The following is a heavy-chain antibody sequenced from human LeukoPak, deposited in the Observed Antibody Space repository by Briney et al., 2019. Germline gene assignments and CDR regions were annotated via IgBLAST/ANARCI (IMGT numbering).Heavy chain of an antibody. CDR2: IWYDGSNK. CDR3: ARDIHSGDLDY. D-gene: IGHD4-17*01. CDR1: GFTFSSYG. V-gene: IGHV3-33*01. J-gene: IGHJ4*02. Sequence: GGSLRLSCAASGFTFSSYGMHWVRHAPGKGLGWVAVIWYDGSNKYYADSVKGRVNISRDNSKDTLYLQMNSLRAEDTAVYYCARDIHSGDLDYWGQGTLVTVSS.